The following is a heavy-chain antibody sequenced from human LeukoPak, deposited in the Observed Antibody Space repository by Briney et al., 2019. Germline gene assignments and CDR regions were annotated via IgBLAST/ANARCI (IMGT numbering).Heavy chain of an antibody. J-gene: IGHJ5*02. Sequence: SVKVSCKASGGTFSSYAISWVRQAPGQGLEWMGGIIPIFGTANYAQKFQGRVTITADESTSTAYMELSSLRSEDTAVYYCASQAASYNWFDPWGQGTLVTVSS. V-gene: IGHV1-69*13. D-gene: IGHD2-15*01. CDR3: ASQAASYNWFDP. CDR2: IIPIFGTA. CDR1: GGTFSSYA.